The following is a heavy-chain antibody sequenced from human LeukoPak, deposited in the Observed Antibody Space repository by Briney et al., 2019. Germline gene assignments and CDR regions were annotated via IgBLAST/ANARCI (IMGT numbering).Heavy chain of an antibody. CDR3: ASLLTPAASSKYFDY. D-gene: IGHD2-2*01. V-gene: IGHV1-69*13. J-gene: IGHJ4*02. CDR1: GGTFSSYA. CDR2: IIPIFGTA. Sequence: SVKVSCKASGGTFSSYAISWVRQAPGQGLEWMGGIIPIFGTANYAQKFQGRVTITADESTSTAYMELSSLRSEDTAVYYCASLLTPAASSKYFDYWGQGTLVTVSS.